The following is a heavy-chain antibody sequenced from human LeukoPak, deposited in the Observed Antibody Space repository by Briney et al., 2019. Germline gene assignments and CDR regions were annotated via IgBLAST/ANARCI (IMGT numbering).Heavy chain of an antibody. CDR2: ISYDGSNK. D-gene: IGHD6-19*01. V-gene: IGHV3-30*18. CDR3: AKDRLADYHYYGMDV. Sequence: PGRSLRLSCAASGFTFSNYGMHWVRQAPGKRLEWVAVISYDGSNKYYADSVKGRFTISRDNSKSTLFLQMNSLRAEDTAVYYCAKDRLADYHYYGMDVWGQGTTVTVSS. J-gene: IGHJ6*02. CDR1: GFTFSNYG.